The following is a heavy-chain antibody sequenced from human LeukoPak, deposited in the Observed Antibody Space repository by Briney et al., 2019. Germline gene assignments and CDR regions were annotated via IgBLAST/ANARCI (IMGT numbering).Heavy chain of an antibody. Sequence: GASVKVSCKASGYTFTSYYMHWVRQAPGQGLEWMGIINPSGGSTSYAQKFQGRVTVTRDMSTSTVYMELSSLRSEDTAVYYCARDSAMVNSDYYYYMDVWGKGTTVTVSS. J-gene: IGHJ6*03. CDR2: INPSGGST. CDR3: ARDSAMVNSDYYYYMDV. CDR1: GYTFTSYY. V-gene: IGHV1-46*01. D-gene: IGHD5-18*01.